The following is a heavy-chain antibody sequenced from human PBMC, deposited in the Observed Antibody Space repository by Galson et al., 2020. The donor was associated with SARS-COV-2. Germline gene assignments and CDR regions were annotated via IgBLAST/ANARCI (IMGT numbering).Heavy chain of an antibody. V-gene: IGHV3-64D*06. CDR1: TFIFRDYA. CDR2: MSRNGETS. J-gene: IGHJ5*02. D-gene: IGHD2-2*01. Sequence: GGSLRLSFSPSTFIFRDYAMHWVRQTPGKGLESVSPMSRNGETSFYADSVNGRFTMSRDNSKNMFDLQMSALRLEDTAVYFFLSYSSTRQNHWGQGTLVTVSS. CDR3: LSYSSTRQNH.